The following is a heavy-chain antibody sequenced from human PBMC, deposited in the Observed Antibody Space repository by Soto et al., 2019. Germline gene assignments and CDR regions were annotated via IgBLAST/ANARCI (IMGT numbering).Heavy chain of an antibody. V-gene: IGHV3-11*06. D-gene: IGHD1-1*01. Sequence: QVPLVESGGGLVKPGGSLRLSCAASRFTFSAYYMSWIRQAPGKGLEWVSSISGSSSYTNYADSVRGRFTISRDNAKNSVYLQMNSLRAEDTAVYYCAREQGQSRSSTYGMDLWGQGTTVTVSS. CDR2: ISGSSSYT. CDR1: RFTFSAYY. J-gene: IGHJ6*02. CDR3: AREQGQSRSSTYGMDL.